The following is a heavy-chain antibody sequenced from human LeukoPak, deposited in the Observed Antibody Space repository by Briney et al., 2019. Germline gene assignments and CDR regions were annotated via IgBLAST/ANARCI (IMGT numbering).Heavy chain of an antibody. CDR2: IYSGGST. CDR1: GFTVSSNY. Sequence: GGSLRLSCAASGFTVSSNYMSWVRQAPGKGLEWVSLIYSGGSTYYAGSVKGRFTISRDNSKNTLYLQMNSLRAEDTAVYYCAREGPYCSGGICYRKYFFDYWGQGTLVTVSS. V-gene: IGHV3-53*01. J-gene: IGHJ4*02. CDR3: AREGPYCSGGICYRKYFFDY. D-gene: IGHD2-15*01.